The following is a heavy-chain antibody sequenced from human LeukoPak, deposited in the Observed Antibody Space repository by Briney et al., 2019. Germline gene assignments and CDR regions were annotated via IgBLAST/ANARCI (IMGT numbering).Heavy chain of an antibody. D-gene: IGHD3-3*01. CDR1: GGSISSYY. J-gene: IGHJ4*02. Sequence: SETLSLTCTVSGGSISSYYWGWIRQPPGKGLEWIGYIYYSGSTNYNPSLKSRVTISVDTSKNQFSLKLSSVTAADTAVYYCARVGTYDFWSGYPLYYFDYWGQGTLVTVSS. V-gene: IGHV4-59*01. CDR3: ARVGTYDFWSGYPLYYFDY. CDR2: IYYSGST.